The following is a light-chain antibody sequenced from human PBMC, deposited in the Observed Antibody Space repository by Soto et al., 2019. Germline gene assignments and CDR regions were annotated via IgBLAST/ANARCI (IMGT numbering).Light chain of an antibody. CDR2: DAS. J-gene: IGKJ4*01. Sequence: EIVLTQSPGTLSLSPGESATLSCRASQSVGRNYLAWFQHKPDQAPRLLIYDASNRATGVPDRFSGSGSGTDFTLCVTRLEPEDFAVYYCHQYAGSPLTFGGGTTVEIK. CDR3: HQYAGSPLT. V-gene: IGKV3-20*01. CDR1: QSVGRNY.